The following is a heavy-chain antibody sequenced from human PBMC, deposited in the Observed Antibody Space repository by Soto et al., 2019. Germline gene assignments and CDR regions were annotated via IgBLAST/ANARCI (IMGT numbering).Heavy chain of an antibody. CDR2: VRGYDGDT. CDR1: GYTFPLFG. V-gene: IGHV1-18*01. CDR3: ARTRRLYLNDDLADYEASMDDY. D-gene: IGHD4-17*01. J-gene: IGHJ4*02. Sequence: QGQLVQSGAEVKKPGDSVKVSCKASGYTFPLFGYTWVRQAPRQGLVWVGWVRGYDGDTAYGKNVQGRVSFSTDTPTSTAYMQLRSLTADDTAVYFFARTRRLYLNDDLADYEASMDDYWGQGTLLSVSS.